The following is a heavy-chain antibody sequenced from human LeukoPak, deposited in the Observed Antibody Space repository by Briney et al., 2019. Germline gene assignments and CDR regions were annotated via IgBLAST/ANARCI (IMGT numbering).Heavy chain of an antibody. Sequence: ASVKVSCKASGYTFTSYGISWVRQAPGQGLEWMGWISAYNGNTNYAQKLQGRVTMTTDTSTSTAYVELRSLRSDDTAVYYCARDRPLLYSSSWYYNHNWFDPWGQGTLVTVSS. D-gene: IGHD6-13*01. CDR2: ISAYNGNT. V-gene: IGHV1-18*01. CDR3: ARDRPLLYSSSWYYNHNWFDP. CDR1: GYTFTSYG. J-gene: IGHJ5*02.